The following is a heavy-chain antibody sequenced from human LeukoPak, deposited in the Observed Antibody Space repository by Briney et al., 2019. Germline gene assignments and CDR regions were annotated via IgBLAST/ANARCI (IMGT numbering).Heavy chain of an antibody. Sequence: GRSLRLSCAASGFTFSTYAMHWVRQAPGKGLEWVAAISYDENNKYFADSVKGRFTISRDNFKNTLYLQMNSLRTEDTAVYYCAFTTLELLDAFDIWGKGTLVTVSS. D-gene: IGHD3-10*01. J-gene: IGHJ3*02. CDR1: GFTFSTYA. CDR3: AFTTLELLDAFDI. V-gene: IGHV3-30*03. CDR2: ISYDENNK.